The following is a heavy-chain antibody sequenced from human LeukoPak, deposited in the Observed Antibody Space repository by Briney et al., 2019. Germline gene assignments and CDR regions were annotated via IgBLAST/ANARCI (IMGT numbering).Heavy chain of an antibody. Sequence: GESLKISCQGSGYSFSTYWIAWVRQMPGKGLELMGIIYPGDSDTRYNPSFQGQVTISADKSISTAYLQWSSLKVSDSAMYYCARHGVTGSSSSPNDYWGQGTLVTVSS. V-gene: IGHV5-51*01. D-gene: IGHD6-6*01. J-gene: IGHJ4*02. CDR3: ARHGVTGSSSSPNDY. CDR2: IYPGDSDT. CDR1: GYSFSTYW.